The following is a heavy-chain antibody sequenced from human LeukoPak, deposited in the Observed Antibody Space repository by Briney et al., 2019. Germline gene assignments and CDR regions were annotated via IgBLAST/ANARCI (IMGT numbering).Heavy chain of an antibody. D-gene: IGHD6-6*01. CDR1: GFTFSGFW. V-gene: IGHV3-7*03. J-gene: IGHJ3*01. CDR2: INSDGSEG. Sequence: GGSLRLSCAVSGFTFSGFWMSWSRQAPGKGLEWVASINSDGSEGYYADVVKGRFTISRGNAKNSLYLQINSLRAEDTAVYYCARSSYSSSSSVWGQGTMVTVSS. CDR3: ARSSYSSSSSV.